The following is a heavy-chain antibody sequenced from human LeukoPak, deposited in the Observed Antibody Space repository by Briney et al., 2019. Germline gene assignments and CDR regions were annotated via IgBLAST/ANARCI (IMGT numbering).Heavy chain of an antibody. V-gene: IGHV1-69*04. D-gene: IGHD4-17*01. CDR2: IIPILGIA. J-gene: IGHJ4*02. Sequence: GASVKVSCKASGGTFSSYAISWVRQAPGQGLEWMGRIIPILGIANYAQKFQGRVTITADKSTSTAYMELSSLRSEDTAVYYCAKIPTVTKGVDYWGQGTLVTVSS. CDR3: AKIPTVTKGVDY. CDR1: GGTFSSYA.